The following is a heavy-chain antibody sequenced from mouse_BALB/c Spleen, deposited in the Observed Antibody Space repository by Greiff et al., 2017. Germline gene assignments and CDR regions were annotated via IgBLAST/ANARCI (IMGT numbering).Heavy chain of an antibody. Sequence: VQLQESGPGLVQPSQSLSITCTVSGFSLTSYGVHWVRQSPGKGLEWLGVIWSGGSTDYNAAFISRLSISKDNSKSQVFFKMNSLQANDTAIYYCARKKETTVVADYAMDYWGQGTSVTVSS. J-gene: IGHJ4*01. D-gene: IGHD1-1*01. CDR1: GFSLTSYG. CDR3: ARKKETTVVADYAMDY. CDR2: IWSGGST. V-gene: IGHV2-2*02.